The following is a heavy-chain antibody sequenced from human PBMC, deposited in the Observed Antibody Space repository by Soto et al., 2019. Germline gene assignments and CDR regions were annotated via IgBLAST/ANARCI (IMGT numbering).Heavy chain of an antibody. CDR2: ISYDGSNK. Sequence: GGSLRLSCAASGFTFSSYAMHWVRQAPGKGLEWVAVISYDGSNKYYADSVKGRFTISRDNSKNTLYLQMNSLRAEDTAVYYCARDSAAGRLFRWFDPWGQGTLVTVSS. CDR3: ARDSAAGRLFRWFDP. D-gene: IGHD6-13*01. CDR1: GFTFSSYA. J-gene: IGHJ5*02. V-gene: IGHV3-30-3*01.